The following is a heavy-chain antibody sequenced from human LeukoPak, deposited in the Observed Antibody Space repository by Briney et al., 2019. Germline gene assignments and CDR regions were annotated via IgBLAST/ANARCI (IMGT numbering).Heavy chain of an antibody. CDR3: ARASSSGWYPFDY. CDR1: GYTFTSYY. Sequence: ASVKVSCKASGYTFTSYYMHWVRQAPGQGLEWMGIIDPSGGSTSYAQKFQGRVTMTRDMSTSTVYMELSSLRSEDTAVYYCARASSSGWYPFDYWGQGTLVTVSS. CDR2: IDPSGGST. D-gene: IGHD6-19*01. V-gene: IGHV1-46*01. J-gene: IGHJ4*02.